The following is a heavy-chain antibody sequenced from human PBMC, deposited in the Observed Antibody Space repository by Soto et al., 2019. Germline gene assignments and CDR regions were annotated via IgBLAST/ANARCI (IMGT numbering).Heavy chain of an antibody. J-gene: IGHJ6*02. CDR1: GYTFTNSG. CDR2: ISTDNGNT. CDR3: ASDQRISTFGLNSMYYYGIDV. V-gene: IGHV1-18*01. D-gene: IGHD2-21*01. Sequence: QVQLVQSGAEVKKPGASVKVSCKASGYTFTNSGISWVRQAPGQGLEWMGWISTDNGNTNYAQHLQGRVSMTTDTSTSTAYMDLRSLRSDDTTVYYCASDQRISTFGLNSMYYYGIDVWGQGTTVTVSS.